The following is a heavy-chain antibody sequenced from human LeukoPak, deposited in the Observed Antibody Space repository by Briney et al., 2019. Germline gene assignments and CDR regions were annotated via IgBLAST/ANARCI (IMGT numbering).Heavy chain of an antibody. CDR2: ISAYNGNT. J-gene: IGHJ6*03. CDR1: GYTFTSYG. CDR3: ARDTYYDILTGYYMHYYYMDV. Sequence: ASVKVSCKASGYTFTSYGISWVRQAPGQGLEWMGWISAYNGNTNYAQKLQGRVTMTTDTSTSTAYMELRSLRSDDTAVYYCARDTYYDILTGYYMHYYYMDVWGKGTTVTISS. V-gene: IGHV1-18*01. D-gene: IGHD3-9*01.